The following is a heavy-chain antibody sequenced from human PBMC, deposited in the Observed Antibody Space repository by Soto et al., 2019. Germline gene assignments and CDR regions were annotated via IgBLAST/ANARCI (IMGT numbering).Heavy chain of an antibody. J-gene: IGHJ4*02. CDR1: GFTFNAYA. CDR2: ISASGGNK. Sequence: LRLSCAASGFTFNAYAMNWVRQAPGKGLEWVSGISASGGNKYYADSVKGRFTISRDDSKNSLYLQMNSLRAEDTAVYYCAKPDYDFWGGRFYFNYWGQGTLVTVSS. CDR3: AKPDYDFWGGRFYFNY. V-gene: IGHV3-23*01. D-gene: IGHD3-3*01.